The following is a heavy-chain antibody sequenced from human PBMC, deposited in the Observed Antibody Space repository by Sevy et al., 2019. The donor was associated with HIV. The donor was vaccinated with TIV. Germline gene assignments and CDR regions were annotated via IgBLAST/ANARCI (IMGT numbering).Heavy chain of an antibody. J-gene: IGHJ4*02. CDR1: GITFSSAW. V-gene: IGHV3-15*01. CDR3: TTDLGFYSSK. Sequence: GGSLRLSCAASGITFSSAWMSWVRLVPGKGLEWLGRIKSETDGGAADDAAAVKGRFTISRDDSKETLYLQLNSLKTEDTAVYYCTTDLGFYSSKWGQGTLVTVSS. D-gene: IGHD4-4*01. CDR2: IKSETDGGAA.